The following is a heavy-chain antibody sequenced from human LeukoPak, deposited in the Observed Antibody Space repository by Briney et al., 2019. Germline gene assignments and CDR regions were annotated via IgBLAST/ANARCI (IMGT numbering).Heavy chain of an antibody. Sequence: SETLSLTCTVSGGSVSSGSYYWSWIRQPPGKGLEWIGYIYYSGSTNYNPSPKSRVTISVDTSKNQFSLKLSSVTAADTAVYYCARTIAVAGRGSDYWGQGTLVTVSS. D-gene: IGHD6-19*01. V-gene: IGHV4-61*01. J-gene: IGHJ4*02. CDR1: GGSVSSGSYY. CDR2: IYYSGST. CDR3: ARTIAVAGRGSDY.